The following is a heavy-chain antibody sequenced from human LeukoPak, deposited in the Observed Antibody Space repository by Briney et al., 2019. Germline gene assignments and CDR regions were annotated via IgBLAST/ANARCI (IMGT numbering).Heavy chain of an antibody. V-gene: IGHV1-2*02. CDR3: ARVLARYGNLDY. J-gene: IGHJ4*02. CDR1: GYTFTDHY. D-gene: IGHD1-14*01. Sequence: ASVKVSCKASGYTFTDHYMHWVRQAPGQGLEWMGWINPNSGGTNYTQKFQGRVTMTRDTSISTAYLELNRLTSDDTAVYYCARVLARYGNLDYWGQGILVTVSS. CDR2: INPNSGGT.